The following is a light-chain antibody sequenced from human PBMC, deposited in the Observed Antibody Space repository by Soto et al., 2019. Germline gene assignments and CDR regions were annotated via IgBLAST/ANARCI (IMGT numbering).Light chain of an antibody. CDR2: DAS. CDR1: QNIGSR. V-gene: IGKV1-5*01. Sequence: DIQMTQSPSTLSASVGDRVAITCRASQNIGSRLAWYQQKPDEAPKLLIYDASSLESGVPLRFGGSGSGTDFTLIISRLQSDDFATYYCQQCNAPFTFGGGTNVEIK. J-gene: IGKJ4*01. CDR3: QQCNAPFT.